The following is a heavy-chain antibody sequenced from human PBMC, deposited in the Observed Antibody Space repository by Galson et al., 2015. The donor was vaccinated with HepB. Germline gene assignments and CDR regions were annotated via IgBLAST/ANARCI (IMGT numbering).Heavy chain of an antibody. CDR1: GGTFSSYA. J-gene: IGHJ5*02. CDR2: IIPIFGTA. CDR3: ARDRFDLGAARPPGNWFDP. D-gene: IGHD6-6*01. Sequence: SVKVSCKASGGTFSSYAISWVRQAPGQGLEWVGGIIPIFGTANYAQKFQGRVTITADESTSTAYMELSSLRSEDTAVYYCARDRFDLGAARPPGNWFDPWGQGTLVTVSS. V-gene: IGHV1-69*13.